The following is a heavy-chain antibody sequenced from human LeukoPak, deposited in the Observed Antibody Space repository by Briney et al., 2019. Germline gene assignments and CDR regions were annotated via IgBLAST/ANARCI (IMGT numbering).Heavy chain of an antibody. V-gene: IGHV1-69*13. J-gene: IGHJ4*02. Sequence: SVKVSCKASGGTFTSYAISWVRQAPGQGLEWMGGIIPIFGTANYAQKFQGRVTITADESTSTAYMELSSLRSEDTAVYYCARASKYYYDSGGTDYWGQGTLVTVSS. CDR1: GGTFTSYA. D-gene: IGHD3-22*01. CDR2: IIPIFGTA. CDR3: ARASKYYYDSGGTDY.